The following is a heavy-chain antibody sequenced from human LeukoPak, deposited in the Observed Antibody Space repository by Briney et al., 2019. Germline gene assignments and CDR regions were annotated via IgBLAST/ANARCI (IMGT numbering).Heavy chain of an antibody. Sequence: SQTLSLTCAVSGGSISSGGYSWSWIRQPPGKGLEWIGYIYHSGSTYYNPSLKSRVTIPVDRSKNQFSLKLSSVTAADTAVYYCARGWGYCSSTSCRTKWNWFDPWGQGTLVTVSS. J-gene: IGHJ5*02. D-gene: IGHD2-2*01. CDR2: IYHSGST. CDR3: ARGWGYCSSTSCRTKWNWFDP. CDR1: GGSISSGGYS. V-gene: IGHV4-30-2*01.